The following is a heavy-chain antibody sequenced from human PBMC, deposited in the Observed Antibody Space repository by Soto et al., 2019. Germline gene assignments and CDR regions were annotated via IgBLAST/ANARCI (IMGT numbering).Heavy chain of an antibody. CDR2: ISAYNGNT. V-gene: IGHV1-18*01. Sequence: XPVKVSSKASGYPFTSYGIIWVRQAPGQGLEWMGWISAYNGNTNYAQKLQGRVTMTTDTSTSTAYMELRSLRSDGTAVYYCARSGGSYYYYYYGMDVWGQGTTVTVSS. CDR1: GYPFTSYG. J-gene: IGHJ6*02. D-gene: IGHD2-15*01. CDR3: ARSGGSYYYYYYGMDV.